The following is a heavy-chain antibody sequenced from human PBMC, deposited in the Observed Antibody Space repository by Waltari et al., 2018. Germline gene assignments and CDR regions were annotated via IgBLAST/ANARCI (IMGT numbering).Heavy chain of an antibody. J-gene: IGHJ4*02. CDR3: ARIRGAGLLDY. D-gene: IGHD3-10*01. Sequence: QVQLQESGPGLVKPSQTLSLTCTVSGGSISSGNYYWSWIRQSPGNGLELIGKIFYSGRTYYNPSLKSRLTIAVDKSKNQFSLKMSSVTAADTAVYYCARIRGAGLLDYWGQGTLVTVSS. CDR2: IFYSGRT. V-gene: IGHV4-30-4*01. CDR1: GGSISSGNYY.